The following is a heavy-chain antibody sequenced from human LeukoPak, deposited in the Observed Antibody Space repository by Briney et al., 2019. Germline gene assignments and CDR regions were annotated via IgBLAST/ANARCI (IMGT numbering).Heavy chain of an antibody. D-gene: IGHD2-2*01. J-gene: IGHJ4*02. Sequence: PGGSLRLSCAASGFTFSNAWMSWVRQAPGKGLEWVCRIKSKTDCGTTDYAAPVKGRFTISRDDSKNTLYLQMNSLKTEDTAVYYCTTDPTPSIVVPADFDYWGQGTLVTVSS. CDR3: TTDPTPSIVVPADFDY. V-gene: IGHV3-15*01. CDR2: IKSKTDCGTT. CDR1: GFTFSNAW.